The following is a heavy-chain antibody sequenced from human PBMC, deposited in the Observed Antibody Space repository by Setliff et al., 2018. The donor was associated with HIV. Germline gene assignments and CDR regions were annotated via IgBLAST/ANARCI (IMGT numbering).Heavy chain of an antibody. D-gene: IGHD3-10*01. CDR3: ARGTRFGDLFPPYFDY. CDR1: GGSIGSTMSF. Sequence: ASETLSLTCVVSGGSIGSTMSFWGWIRQPPGKGLEWIGYVYYTGTTYSNPSLKGRVSMSVDTSRNQFSLRLNSVTAADTSLYFCARGTRFGDLFPPYFDYWGQGISVTVSS. V-gene: IGHV4-39*01. CDR2: VYYTGTT. J-gene: IGHJ4*02.